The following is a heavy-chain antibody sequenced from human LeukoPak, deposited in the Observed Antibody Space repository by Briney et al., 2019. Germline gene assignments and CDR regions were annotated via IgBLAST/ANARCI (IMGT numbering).Heavy chain of an antibody. Sequence: SETLSLTCSVSGGSISSYYWSWIRQPPGKGLEWIGYVYYSGRTNYNPSLESRVTISVDTSKNQFSLKLTSVTAADTAMYYCARRGGNPLGAFDIWGQGTMVTVSS. CDR1: GGSISSYY. CDR3: ARRGGNPLGAFDI. CDR2: VYYSGRT. D-gene: IGHD4-23*01. V-gene: IGHV4-59*01. J-gene: IGHJ3*02.